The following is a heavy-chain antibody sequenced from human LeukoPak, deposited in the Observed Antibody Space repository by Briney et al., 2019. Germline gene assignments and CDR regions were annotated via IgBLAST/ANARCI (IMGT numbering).Heavy chain of an antibody. V-gene: IGHV1-69*13. J-gene: IGHJ4*02. CDR3: ARGGGSYDGFDY. Sequence: ASVKVSCKASGGTFSSYAISWVRQAPGQGLEWMGGIIPIFGTANYAQKFQGRVTITADEPTSTAYMELSSLRSEDTAVYYCARGGGSYDGFDYWGQGTLVTVSS. D-gene: IGHD1-26*01. CDR2: IIPIFGTA. CDR1: GGTFSSYA.